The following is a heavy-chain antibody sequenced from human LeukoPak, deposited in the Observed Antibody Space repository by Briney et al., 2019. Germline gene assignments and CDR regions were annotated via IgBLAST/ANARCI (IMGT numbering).Heavy chain of an antibody. CDR1: GGSISSYY. J-gene: IGHJ4*02. CDR3: ARVKPRWCSGDSCYYFDY. D-gene: IGHD2-15*01. CDR2: IYYSGST. V-gene: IGHV4-59*01. Sequence: PSETLSLTCTVSGGSISSYYWSWIRQPPGKGLEWIGYIYYSGSTNYNPSLKSRVTISVDTSKNQFSLKLSSVTAADTAVYYCARVKPRWCSGDSCYYFDYWGQGTLVTVSS.